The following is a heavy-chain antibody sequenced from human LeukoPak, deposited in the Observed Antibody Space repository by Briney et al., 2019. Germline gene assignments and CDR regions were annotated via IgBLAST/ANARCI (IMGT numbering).Heavy chain of an antibody. Sequence: ASVKVSCKASGYTFTGYYMHWVRQAPGQGLEWMGWINPNSGGTNYAQKFQGRVTMTRDTSISTAYMELRSPRSDDTAVYYCARVQGRGYSYGYFDYWGQGTLVTVSS. CDR1: GYTFTGYY. V-gene: IGHV1-2*02. J-gene: IGHJ4*02. D-gene: IGHD5-18*01. CDR2: INPNSGGT. CDR3: ARVQGRGYSYGYFDY.